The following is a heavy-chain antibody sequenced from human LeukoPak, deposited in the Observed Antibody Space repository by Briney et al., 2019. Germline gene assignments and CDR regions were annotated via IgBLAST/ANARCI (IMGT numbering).Heavy chain of an antibody. J-gene: IGHJ3*02. V-gene: IGHV4-30-2*01. CDR2: IYYSGRS. Sequence: SETLSPTCTVSGGSIMVAAYSWSWIRQPPGKGLEWIGYIYYSGRSYYNPSLKSRVTISLDRSKNQFSLRLSSVTAADTAVYFCARGYGDNSGAFDIWGQGTLVTVSS. D-gene: IGHD4-23*01. CDR1: GGSIMVAAYS. CDR3: ARGYGDNSGAFDI.